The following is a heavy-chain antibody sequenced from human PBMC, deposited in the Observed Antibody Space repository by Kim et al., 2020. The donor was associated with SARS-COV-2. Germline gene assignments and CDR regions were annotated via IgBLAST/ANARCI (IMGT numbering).Heavy chain of an antibody. D-gene: IGHD6-25*01. J-gene: IGHJ4*02. CDR1: GVSITNNY. CDR2: FHYSGTT. Sequence: AETLSLTCTVSGVSITNNYWSWVRQSPGKGLEWIGNFHYSGTTNYNPSFVSRATISVDTSKNQFSLILNSVTAADTAVYYCAKHWRPWGQGTLVTVSS. V-gene: IGHV4-59*08. CDR3: AKHWRP.